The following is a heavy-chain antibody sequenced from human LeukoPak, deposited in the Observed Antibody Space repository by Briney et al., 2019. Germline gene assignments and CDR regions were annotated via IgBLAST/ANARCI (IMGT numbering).Heavy chain of an antibody. Sequence: PGGSLRLSCAASGFSLSDYWMNWVRQAPGKGLEWVSAISGTGGSTFYADSVKGRFTISRDNSKYTLFLQMNSLRAEDTALYFCVKGDYDVLTGWNNWFDPWGQGTLVTVSS. CDR3: VKGDYDVLTGWNNWFDP. J-gene: IGHJ5*02. D-gene: IGHD3-9*01. CDR1: GFSLSDYW. CDR2: ISGTGGST. V-gene: IGHV3-23*01.